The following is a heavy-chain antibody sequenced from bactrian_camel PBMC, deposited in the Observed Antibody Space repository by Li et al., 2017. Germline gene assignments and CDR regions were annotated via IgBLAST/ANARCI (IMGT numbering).Heavy chain of an antibody. Sequence: VQLVESGGESVQAGGSLRPSCVASGATQDIGCMGWFRQVPGLEREGIGSIDSDGITTYADSLKARFTISRDNAKSTLYLQMNNLKPEDTAMYYCAADRALDDDCYVGSLYTDFAYWGQGTQVTVS. CDR3: AADRALDDDCYVGSLYTDFAY. CDR1: GATQDIGC. CDR2: IDSDGIT. V-gene: IGHV3S53*01. J-gene: IGHJ6*01. D-gene: IGHD3*01.